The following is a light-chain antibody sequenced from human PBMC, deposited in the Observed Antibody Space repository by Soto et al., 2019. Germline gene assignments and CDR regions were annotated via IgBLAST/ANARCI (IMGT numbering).Light chain of an antibody. Sequence: QSALTQPASVSGSPGQSITISCTGTSSDVGGYNHVSWYQQHPGKAPKLMIYEVSNRPSGVSSRFSGSTSGSSASLTISGLQPEDEADYYCYSYVGSRTLVFGGGTKVTVL. V-gene: IGLV2-23*02. CDR1: SSDVGGYNH. J-gene: IGLJ3*02. CDR2: EVS. CDR3: YSYVGSRTLV.